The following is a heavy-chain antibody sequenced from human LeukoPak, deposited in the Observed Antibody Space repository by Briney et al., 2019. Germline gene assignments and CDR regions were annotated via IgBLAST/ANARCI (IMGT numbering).Heavy chain of an antibody. Sequence: PSQTLSLTCAVSGGSISSGGYSWRWIRQPPGKGLEWIGYIYHSGSTYYNPSLKSRVTISVDRSKNQFSLKLSSVTAADTAVYYCARGPKCSGGSCYSYYYGMDVWGQGTTVTVSS. J-gene: IGHJ6*02. CDR2: IYHSGST. D-gene: IGHD2-15*01. V-gene: IGHV4-30-2*01. CDR1: GGSISSGGYS. CDR3: ARGPKCSGGSCYSYYYGMDV.